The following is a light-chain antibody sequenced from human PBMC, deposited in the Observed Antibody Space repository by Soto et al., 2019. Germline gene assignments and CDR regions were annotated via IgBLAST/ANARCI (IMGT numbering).Light chain of an antibody. CDR2: AAS. Sequence: DIQMTQSPSSLSASIGDRVTITCRASQGISTYLAWYQQKPGKVPKLLIYAASTLQSGVPSRFSGSASGTDFTLTINNLQPEDVATYYCQKHNGAPFTFGPGTKVDI. CDR3: QKHNGAPFT. V-gene: IGKV1-27*01. J-gene: IGKJ3*01. CDR1: QGISTY.